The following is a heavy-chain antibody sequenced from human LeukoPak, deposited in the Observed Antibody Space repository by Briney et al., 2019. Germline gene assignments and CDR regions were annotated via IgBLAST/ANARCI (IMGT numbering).Heavy chain of an antibody. CDR3: ARGGSIAVAGTNWFDP. J-gene: IGHJ5*02. Sequence: PSETLSLTCAVYGGSFSGYHWSWIRQPPGKGLEWIGEINHSGSTNYNPPLKSRVTISVDTSKNQFSLKLSSVTAADTALYYCARGGSIAVAGTNWFDPWGQGTLVTVSS. D-gene: IGHD6-19*01. CDR1: GGSFSGYH. CDR2: INHSGST. V-gene: IGHV4-34*01.